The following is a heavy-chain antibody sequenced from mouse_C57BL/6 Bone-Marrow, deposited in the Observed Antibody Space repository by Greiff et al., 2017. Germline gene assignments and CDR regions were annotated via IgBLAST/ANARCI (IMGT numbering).Heavy chain of an antibody. CDR2: IDPENGDT. D-gene: IGHD2-4*01. CDR3: TSGDYDELLAMDY. V-gene: IGHV14-4*01. Sequence: VQLQQSGAELVRPGASVKLSCTASGFNIKDDYMHWVKQRPEQGLEWIGWIDPENGDTEYASKFQGKATITADTSSNPAYLQLSSLTAEDTAVYDCTSGDYDELLAMDYWGQGTSVTVSS. J-gene: IGHJ4*01. CDR1: GFNIKDDY.